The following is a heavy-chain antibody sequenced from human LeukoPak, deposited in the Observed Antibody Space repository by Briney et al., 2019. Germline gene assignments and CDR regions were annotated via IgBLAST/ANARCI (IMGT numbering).Heavy chain of an antibody. CDR1: GRSFSGYY. Sequence: SETLSLTCAVYGRSFSGYYWRWIRHPPGKGLEWIGEIHHSGSNNYNTSLTSRVTISVDTSKNQFSLKLSSVTAADTAVYYCARGRTMVRGVIPRVSGGYFDYWGQGTLVTVSS. D-gene: IGHD3-10*01. CDR2: IHHSGSN. J-gene: IGHJ4*02. CDR3: ARGRTMVRGVIPRVSGGYFDY. V-gene: IGHV4-34*01.